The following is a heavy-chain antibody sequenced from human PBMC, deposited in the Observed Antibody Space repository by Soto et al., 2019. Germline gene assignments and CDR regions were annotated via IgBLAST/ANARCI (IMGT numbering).Heavy chain of an antibody. D-gene: IGHD3-22*01. CDR3: ARTSYYDSTGYYNTDV. V-gene: IGHV4-4*02. CDR2: IHHSEST. J-gene: IGHJ6*02. Sequence: SETLSLTCAISGGSISSNNWWTWVRQSPGKGLEWVGEIHHSESTNYNPSLNSRVTISVDKSKNQFSLKLTSVTAADTADYYCARTSYYDSTGYYNTDVWGQGTTVTVSS. CDR1: GGSISSNNW.